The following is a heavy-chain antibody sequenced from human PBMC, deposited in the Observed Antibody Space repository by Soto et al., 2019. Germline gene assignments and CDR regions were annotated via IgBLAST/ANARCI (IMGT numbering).Heavy chain of an antibody. Sequence: GGSLRLSCVASGFTLTNNGMHWVRQAPGQGLERVAVISSDGSSKYYGDSVRGRFTISRDNSKNTLFLEMNSLRSEGTAVYYCAKDRGLAESGRWSHYYYGMDVWGQGTTVTVSS. CDR3: AKDRGLAESGRWSHYYYGMDV. CDR1: GFTLTNNG. J-gene: IGHJ6*02. D-gene: IGHD1-26*01. V-gene: IGHV3-30*18. CDR2: ISSDGSSK.